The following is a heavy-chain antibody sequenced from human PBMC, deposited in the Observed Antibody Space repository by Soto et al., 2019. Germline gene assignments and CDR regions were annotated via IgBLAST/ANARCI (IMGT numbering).Heavy chain of an antibody. J-gene: IGHJ4*02. CDR2: ILYDGNDK. Sequence: QAQLVEAGGGVVRPGRSLRLSCTASGITFSAYTMHWVRQAPGKGLEWVALILYDGNDKQYADSVKGRFTISRDNSKNTLHLQTTSLRVEDTAVYYCARAAPGGSGSYDVWGQGTLVIVSS. V-gene: IGHV3-30-3*01. CDR3: ARAAPGGSGSYDV. D-gene: IGHD3-10*01. CDR1: GITFSAYT.